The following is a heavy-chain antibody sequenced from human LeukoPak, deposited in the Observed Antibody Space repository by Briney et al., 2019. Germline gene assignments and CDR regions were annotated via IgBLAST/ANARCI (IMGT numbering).Heavy chain of an antibody. CDR3: VRTDTTSFGYFDH. CDR1: GFTFTTYW. CDR2: IKQDGTEK. V-gene: IGHV3-7*01. J-gene: IGHJ4*02. Sequence: GGSLRLSCEASGFTFTTYWLGWVRQPPGKGLEWVANIKQDGTEKYYVDSVKGRFTISRDNVKNSLYLHMNSLRAEDTAVYYCVRTDTTSFGYFDHWGRGTLVTVSS. D-gene: IGHD1-26*01.